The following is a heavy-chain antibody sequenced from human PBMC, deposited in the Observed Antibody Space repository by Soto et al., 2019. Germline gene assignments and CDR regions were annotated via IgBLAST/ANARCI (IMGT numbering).Heavy chain of an antibody. CDR1: GGTFSSYA. V-gene: IGHV1-69*13. CDR2: IIPIFGTA. D-gene: IGHD6-13*01. J-gene: IGHJ6*02. Sequence: SVKVSCKXSGGTFSSYAISWVRQAPGQGLEWMGGIIPIFGTANYAQKFQGRVTITADESTSTAYMELSSLRSEDTAVYYCARDGAAAGTGYGMDVWGQGTTVTVSS. CDR3: ARDGAAAGTGYGMDV.